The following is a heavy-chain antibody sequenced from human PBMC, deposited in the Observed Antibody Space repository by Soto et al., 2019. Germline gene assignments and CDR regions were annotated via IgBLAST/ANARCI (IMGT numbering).Heavy chain of an antibody. D-gene: IGHD3-22*01. V-gene: IGHV4-30-4*01. J-gene: IGHJ6*02. CDR1: GGSISSGDYY. Sequence: SETLSLTCTVSGGSISSGDYYWSWIRQPPGKGLEWIGYIYYSGSTYYNPSLKSRVTISVDTSKNQFSLKLSSVTAADTAVYYCARASSGSYSPFMDVWGQGXTVTVSS. CDR3: ARASSGSYSPFMDV. CDR2: IYYSGST.